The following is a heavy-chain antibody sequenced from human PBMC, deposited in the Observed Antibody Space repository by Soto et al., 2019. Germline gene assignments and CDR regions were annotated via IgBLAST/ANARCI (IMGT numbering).Heavy chain of an antibody. Sequence: EVKLVESGGGLVQPGGSLRLSCATSGFIFSIYAMHWVRQAPGKGLEYVSAISSNGRSTYYANSVKGRFTISRDNSKNTLYLQMDSLRAEDMAVYYCARDRCTNGVCYAPSDDWGQGTLVTVSS. V-gene: IGHV3-64*01. CDR1: GFIFSIYA. CDR3: ARDRCTNGVCYAPSDD. CDR2: ISSNGRST. D-gene: IGHD2-8*01. J-gene: IGHJ1*01.